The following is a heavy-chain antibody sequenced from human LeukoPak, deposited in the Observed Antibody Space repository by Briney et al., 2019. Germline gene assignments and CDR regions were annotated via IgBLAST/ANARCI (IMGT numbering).Heavy chain of an antibody. CDR1: GFTFSDHY. V-gene: IGHV3-72*01. CDR2: IRKKTNSYTT. Sequence: GGPLRLSCAASGFTFSDHYTDGVRQAPGKALECVGRIRKKTNSYTTEYAASVKGSLTISRDDSKNSLYLQMNSLKTEDTAVYYCARVSDMFYYNDWGQGTLVTVSS. J-gene: IGHJ4*02. D-gene: IGHD3-10*02. CDR3: ARVSDMFYYND.